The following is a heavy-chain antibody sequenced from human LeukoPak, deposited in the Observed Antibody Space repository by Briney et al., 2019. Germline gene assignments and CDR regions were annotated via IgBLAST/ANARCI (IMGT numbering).Heavy chain of an antibody. Sequence: SETLSLTCTVSGGSISSGGYYWSWIRQHPGKGLEWIGYIYYSGSTYYNPSLKSRVTISVDTSKNQFSLKLSSVTAADTAVYYCARGGGALNWFDPWGQGTLVTVSS. D-gene: IGHD3-16*01. V-gene: IGHV4-31*03. CDR1: GGSISSGGYY. CDR3: ARGGGALNWFDP. CDR2: IYYSGST. J-gene: IGHJ5*02.